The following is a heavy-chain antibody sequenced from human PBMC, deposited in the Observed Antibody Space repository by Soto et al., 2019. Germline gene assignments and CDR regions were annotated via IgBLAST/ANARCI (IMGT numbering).Heavy chain of an antibody. CDR2: IYCSGST. CDR3: ARYPNYYYYGFDV. D-gene: IGHD3-10*01. V-gene: IGHV4-61*08. J-gene: IGHJ6*02. Sequence: PSETLSLTCTVSGGSVSSGDYFWSWLRQSPGKRLEWIAYIYCSGSTNYNPSLKSRATISVDTSKSQVSLTLTSMTAADAALYYCARYPNYYYYGFDVWGQGTAVTVSS. CDR1: GGSVSSGDYF.